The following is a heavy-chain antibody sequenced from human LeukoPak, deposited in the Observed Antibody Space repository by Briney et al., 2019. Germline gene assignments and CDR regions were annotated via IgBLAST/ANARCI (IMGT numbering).Heavy chain of an antibody. CDR2: IYSDGST. D-gene: IGHD3-10*01. V-gene: IGHV3-53*01. CDR1: GFTVSSNY. CDR3: AREKGRGVISPYYDC. J-gene: IGHJ4*02. Sequence: GGSLRLSCAASGFTVSSNYMSWVRQAPGKGLEWVSVIYSDGSTYYEDSVKGRFTISRDTSKNTLSLQMSSLRVEDTAVYFCAREKGRGVISPYYDCWGQGTLVTVSS.